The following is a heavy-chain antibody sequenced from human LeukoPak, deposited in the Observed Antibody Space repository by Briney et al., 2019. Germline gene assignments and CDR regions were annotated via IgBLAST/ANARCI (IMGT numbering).Heavy chain of an antibody. CDR2: LYYSGTT. D-gene: IGHD5-18*01. CDR1: GGSFSNSRFY. Sequence: PSETLSLTCTVSGGSFSNSRFYWGWIRQPPGKGLEWIGSLYYSGTTYYNPSLKSRVTISVDTSENQLSLKLNSVTAADTAVFFCARGNIAMDDAFDIWGQGTMVTVPS. V-gene: IGHV4-39*07. J-gene: IGHJ3*02. CDR3: ARGNIAMDDAFDI.